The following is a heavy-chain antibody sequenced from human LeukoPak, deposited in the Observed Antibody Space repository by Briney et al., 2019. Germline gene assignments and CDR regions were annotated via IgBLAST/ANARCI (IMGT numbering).Heavy chain of an antibody. CDR3: ARGFYGSVVTAYFDY. V-gene: IGHV4-34*01. CDR2: INHSGST. D-gene: IGHD2-21*02. Sequence: SETLSLTCAVYGGSFSGYYWSWIRQPPGKGLEWIGEINHSGSTNYNPSLKSRVTISVDTSKNQFSLKLSSVTAADTAVYYCARGFYGSVVTAYFDYWGQGTLVTVSS. J-gene: IGHJ4*02. CDR1: GGSFSGYY.